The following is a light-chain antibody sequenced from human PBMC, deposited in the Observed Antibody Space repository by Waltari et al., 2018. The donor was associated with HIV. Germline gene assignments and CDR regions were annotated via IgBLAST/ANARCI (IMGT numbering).Light chain of an antibody. Sequence: QSSLTQPASVSGSPGQSITIACTGTSSNIGSSNYVSWYQHHSGKAPKLLIVDFMYLPSGVSSRFAASKSGDTASLTISVLLCEDEVIYYCSSYTAATTVFFGGGTRVTVL. CDR1: SSNIGSSNY. J-gene: IGLJ2*01. V-gene: IGLV2-14*01. CDR3: SSYTAATTVF. CDR2: DFM.